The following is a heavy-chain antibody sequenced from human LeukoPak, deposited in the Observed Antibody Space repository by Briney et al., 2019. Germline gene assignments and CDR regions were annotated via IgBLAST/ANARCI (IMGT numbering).Heavy chain of an antibody. Sequence: SVEVSCKASGGTFSSYAISWVRQAPGQGLEWMGGIIPVFGTANYAQKFQGRVTITADKSTSTAYMELSSLRSEDTAVYHCARGPIVATIKPRYYFDYWGQGTLVTVSS. V-gene: IGHV1-69*06. CDR2: IIPVFGTA. CDR1: GGTFSSYA. D-gene: IGHD5-12*01. CDR3: ARGPIVATIKPRYYFDY. J-gene: IGHJ4*02.